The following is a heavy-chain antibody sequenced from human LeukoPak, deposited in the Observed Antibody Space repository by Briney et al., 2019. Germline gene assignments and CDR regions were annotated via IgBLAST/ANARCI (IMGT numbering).Heavy chain of an antibody. J-gene: IGHJ4*02. D-gene: IGHD6-19*01. V-gene: IGHV6-1*01. CDR1: WDSVSSNSAA. CDR2: TYYRAKWYN. Sequence: SQTLSLTCAISWDSVSSNSAAWNWIRQSPSRGLELLGRTYYRAKWYNDYAVSVKSRITIDPDTSKNQFSLQLNSVTPEDTAVYYCARDRIAVAGAAFDYWGQGTLVTVSS. CDR3: ARDRIAVAGAAFDY.